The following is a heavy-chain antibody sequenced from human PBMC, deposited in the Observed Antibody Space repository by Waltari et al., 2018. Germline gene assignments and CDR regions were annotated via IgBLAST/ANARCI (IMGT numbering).Heavy chain of an antibody. CDR2: VGCDRFDI. CDR3: ARRRSGDCSETSCFMPPGY. CDR1: GFSCMHYA. D-gene: IGHD2-2*01. V-gene: IGHV3-21*01. J-gene: IGHJ1*01. Sequence: VESGGGLVRPGGSLRLSCEASGFSCMHYAMNWFRQAPGMGLEGVVSVGCDRFDIYYLASVKGRFTVSRDNARSSLYLQMNSLRVDNTAVYYCARRRSGDCSETSCFMPPGYWGQGTLVTVSS.